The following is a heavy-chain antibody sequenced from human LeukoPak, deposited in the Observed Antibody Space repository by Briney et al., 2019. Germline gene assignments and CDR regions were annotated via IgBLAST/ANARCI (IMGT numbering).Heavy chain of an antibody. CDR2: ITSSSSYI. D-gene: IGHD1-26*01. V-gene: IGHV3-21*01. J-gene: IGHJ6*03. Sequence: GGSLRLSCAASGFTFSSYNMNGVRQAPGKGLEWVSSITSSSSYIYYADSVKGRFTISRDNAKNSLFLQMNSLTAEDTAVYYCARDPYSGGYWSYYSYYMDVWGKGTTVTISS. CDR3: ARDPYSGGYWSYYSYYMDV. CDR1: GFTFSSYN.